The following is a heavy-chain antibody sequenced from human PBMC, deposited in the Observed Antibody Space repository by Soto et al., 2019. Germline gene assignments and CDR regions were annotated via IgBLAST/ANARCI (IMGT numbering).Heavy chain of an antibody. CDR3: AKGRGGSGSLTPRVDF. V-gene: IGHV3-23*01. Sequence: EVQLLESGGGLVQPGGSLRLSCAASGFTFNNYAMTWVRQAPGKGLEWVFAISGGGDTTSYADSVKGRFTVTRVGPKNTVYLQMSSLRAEDTALYYCAKGRGGSGSLTPRVDFWGQGTLVTVSS. CDR2: ISGGGDTT. D-gene: IGHD3-10*01. J-gene: IGHJ4*02. CDR1: GFTFNNYA.